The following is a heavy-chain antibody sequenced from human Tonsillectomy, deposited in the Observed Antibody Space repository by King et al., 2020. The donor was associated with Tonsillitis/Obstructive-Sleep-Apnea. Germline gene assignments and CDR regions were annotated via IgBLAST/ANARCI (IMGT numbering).Heavy chain of an antibody. D-gene: IGHD3-22*01. CDR2: INPNSGGT. Sequence: QLVQSGAEVKKPGASVKVSCKASGYTFTGYYMHWVRQAPGQGLEWMGWINPNSGGTNYAQKFQGWVTTTRDTSISTAYMELSRLRSDDTAVYYCARDQHYYDSSGFDYWGQGTLVTVSS. J-gene: IGHJ4*02. V-gene: IGHV1-2*04. CDR1: GYTFTGYY. CDR3: ARDQHYYDSSGFDY.